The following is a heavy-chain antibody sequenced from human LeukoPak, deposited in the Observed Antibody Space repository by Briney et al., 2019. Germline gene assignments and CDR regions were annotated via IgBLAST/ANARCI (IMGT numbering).Heavy chain of an antibody. CDR1: GFTFSKYG. D-gene: IGHD2-2*01. Sequence: GGSLRLSCAPSGFTFSKYGMQWVRQAPGKGLEWGAGIWADGNKRDYSDSVKCRFTISRDNSGNTLFLQVNSLRAEDTAVYFCARDSTTSTYYMDAWGKGPTVTVSS. CDR3: ARDSTTSTYYMDA. J-gene: IGHJ6*03. V-gene: IGHV3-33*01. CDR2: IWADGNKR.